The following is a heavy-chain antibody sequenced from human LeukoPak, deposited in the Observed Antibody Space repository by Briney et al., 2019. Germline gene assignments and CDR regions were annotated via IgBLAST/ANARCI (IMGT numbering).Heavy chain of an antibody. CDR2: ISGIGGSR. D-gene: IGHD6-13*01. CDR3: AKRSAGAAAGTSLRAPFDY. Sequence: PGGSLRLSCAASGCTFSSYAMSWLRQAPGKGREGVSAISGIGGSRYYADSVKGRFTRSRDNSNNTMYLQMNRMSAEDTAVYYCAKRSAGAAAGTSLRAPFDYWGQGTLVTVSS. CDR1: GCTFSSYA. V-gene: IGHV3-23*01. J-gene: IGHJ4*02.